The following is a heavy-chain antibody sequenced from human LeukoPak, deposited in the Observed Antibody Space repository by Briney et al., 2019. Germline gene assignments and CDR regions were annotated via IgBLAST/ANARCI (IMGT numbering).Heavy chain of an antibody. CDR1: GYSISSGYY. CDR2: IYHSGST. J-gene: IGHJ3*02. V-gene: IGHV4-38-2*01. Sequence: KPSETLSLTCAVSGYSISSGYYWGWIRLPPGKGLEWIGSIYHSGSTYYNPSLKSRVTISVDTSKNQFSLKLSSVTAADTAVYYCARVVVAATWPFDIWGQGTMVTVSS. CDR3: ARVVVAATWPFDI. D-gene: IGHD2-15*01.